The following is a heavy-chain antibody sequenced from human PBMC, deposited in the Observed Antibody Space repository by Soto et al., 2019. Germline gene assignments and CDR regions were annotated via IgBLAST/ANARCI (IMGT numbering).Heavy chain of an antibody. Sequence: VKVSCKASGGTFSSYAISWVRQAPGQGLEWMGGIIPIFGTANYAQKFQGRVTITADESTSTAYMELSSLRSEDTAVYYCARDGYYDSSGSPHRAFDIWGQGTMVTVSS. CDR3: ARDGYYDSSGSPHRAFDI. D-gene: IGHD3-22*01. CDR1: GGTFSSYA. J-gene: IGHJ3*02. CDR2: IIPIFGTA. V-gene: IGHV1-69*13.